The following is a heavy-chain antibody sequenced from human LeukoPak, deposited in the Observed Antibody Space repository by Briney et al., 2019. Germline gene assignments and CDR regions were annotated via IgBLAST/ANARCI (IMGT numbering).Heavy chain of an antibody. D-gene: IGHD3-10*01. V-gene: IGHV1-2*02. J-gene: IGHJ4*02. CDR2: INPNSGGT. Sequence: GASVKVSCKASGYTFTGYYMHWVRQALGQGLEWMGWINPNSGGTNYAQKFQGRVTMTRDTSISTAYMELSRLRSDDTAVYYCARDLKLWFRELLGYWGQGTLVTVSS. CDR1: GYTFTGYY. CDR3: ARDLKLWFRELLGY.